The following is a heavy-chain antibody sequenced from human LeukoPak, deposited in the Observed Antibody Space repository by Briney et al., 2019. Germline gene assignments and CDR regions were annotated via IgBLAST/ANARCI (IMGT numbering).Heavy chain of an antibody. CDR1: GGSISSGSYY. V-gene: IGHV4-61*02. J-gene: IGHJ3*02. CDR2: IYTSGST. Sequence: PSETLSLTCTVSGGSISSGSYYWSWIRQPAGKGLEWIGRIYTSGSTNYNPSLKSRVTISVDTSKNQFSLKLSSVTAADTAVYYCARAVRSSSMGRAFDIWGQGTMVTVSS. CDR3: ARAVRSSSMGRAFDI. D-gene: IGHD6-6*01.